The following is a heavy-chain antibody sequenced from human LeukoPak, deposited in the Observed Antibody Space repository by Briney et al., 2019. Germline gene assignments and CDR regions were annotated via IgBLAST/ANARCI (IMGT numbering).Heavy chain of an antibody. Sequence: SVKVSCKASGGTFSSYAISWVRQAPGQGLEWMGGIIPIFGTANYAQKFQGRVTITADESTSTAYMELSSLRSEDTAVYYCAVRRVAARPRYWYFDLWGRGTLVTVSS. CDR2: IIPIFGTA. D-gene: IGHD6-6*01. V-gene: IGHV1-69*13. CDR1: GGTFSSYA. CDR3: AVRRVAARPRYWYFDL. J-gene: IGHJ2*01.